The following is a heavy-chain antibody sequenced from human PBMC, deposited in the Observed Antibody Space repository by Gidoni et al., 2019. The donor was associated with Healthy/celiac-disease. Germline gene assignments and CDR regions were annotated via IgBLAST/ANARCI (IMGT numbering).Heavy chain of an antibody. CDR2: IWNEGSNK. V-gene: IGHV3-33*01. J-gene: IGHJ5*02. CDR1: RFTFSSYG. CDR3: ARDRVAAPAGWFDP. D-gene: IGHD6-6*01. Sequence: QMPLVESGGAVSQLRRLRRLSCSASRFTFSSYGMHWVRLASGKGLEWVAVIWNEGSNKNYADSGKGRLTIARDNSKNTLYLQMNSLRDEDTDVYYCARDRVAAPAGWFDPWGQGTLVTVSS.